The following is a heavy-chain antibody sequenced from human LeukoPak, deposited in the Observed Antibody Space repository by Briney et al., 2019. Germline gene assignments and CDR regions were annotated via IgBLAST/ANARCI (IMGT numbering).Heavy chain of an antibody. CDR3: ARDPYYYDSSGYSP. Sequence: GGSLRLSCAASGFTFSSYWMSWVRQAPGKGLEWVANIKQDGSVKYYVDSVKGRFTISRDNAKNSLYLQMNSLRAEDTAVYYCARDPYYYDSSGYSPWGQGTLVTVSS. D-gene: IGHD3-22*01. CDR1: GFTFSSYW. CDR2: IKQDGSVK. V-gene: IGHV3-7*03. J-gene: IGHJ4*02.